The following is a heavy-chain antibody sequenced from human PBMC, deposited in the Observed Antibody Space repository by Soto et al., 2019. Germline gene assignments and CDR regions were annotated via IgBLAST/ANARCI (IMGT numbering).Heavy chain of an antibody. CDR2: ISGSGGST. J-gene: IGHJ4*02. CDR3: AKDRRVLWMATTYYFDY. Sequence: GGSLRLSCAASGFTFSSYAMSWVRQAPGKGLEWVSAISGSGGSTYYADSVKGRFTISRDNSKNTLYLQMNSLRAEDTAVYYCAKDRRVLWMATTYYFDYWGQGTLVTVSS. V-gene: IGHV3-23*01. CDR1: GFTFSSYA. D-gene: IGHD5-12*01.